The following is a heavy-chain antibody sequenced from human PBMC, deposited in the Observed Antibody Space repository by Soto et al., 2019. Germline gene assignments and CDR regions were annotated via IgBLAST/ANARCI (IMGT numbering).Heavy chain of an antibody. D-gene: IGHD3-22*01. J-gene: IGHJ6*01. CDR2: IYYSGST. Sequence: PSETLSLTCTVSGGSISSGGYYWSWIRQHPGKGLDWIGYIYYSGSTYYNPSLKSRVTISVDKSKNQFSLKLSSVTAADTPLYYCAGGWSIVVTNRLLMVVWGEAPPVT. V-gene: IGHV4-31*09. CDR1: GGSISSGGYY. CDR3: AGGWSIVVTNRLLMVV.